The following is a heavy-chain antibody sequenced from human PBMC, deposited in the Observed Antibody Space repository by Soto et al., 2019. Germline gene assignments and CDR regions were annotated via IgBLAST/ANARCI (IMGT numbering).Heavy chain of an antibody. V-gene: IGHV3-30*04. CDR1: GFSFSSYA. CDR2: ISNDGSNK. J-gene: IGHJ4*02. CDR3: AKETEVRGANDY. Sequence: QVQLVESGGGVVQPGRSLRLSCAASGFSFSSYAIHWVRQAPGKRLEWVAVISNDGSNKYYRDFVKGRFTISRDNSQNTLYLQMNSLTAEDTAVYYCAKETEVRGANDYWGQGTLVTVSS. D-gene: IGHD3-10*01.